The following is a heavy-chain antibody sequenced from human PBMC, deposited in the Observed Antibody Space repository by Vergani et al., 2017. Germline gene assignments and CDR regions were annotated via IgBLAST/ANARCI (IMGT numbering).Heavy chain of an antibody. Sequence: QVQLQESGPGLVKPSQTLFLTCTVSGGSISSGDYYWSWIRQPPGKGLEWIGYIYYSGSTYYNPSLKSRVTISVDTSKNQFSLKLSSVTAADTAVYYCARDGGNYGSXSYYSSGYYYYMDVWGKGTTVTVSS. CDR3: ARDGGNYGSXSYYSSGYYYYMDV. V-gene: IGHV4-30-4*01. CDR2: IYYSGST. J-gene: IGHJ6*03. D-gene: IGHD3-10*01. CDR1: GGSISSGDYY.